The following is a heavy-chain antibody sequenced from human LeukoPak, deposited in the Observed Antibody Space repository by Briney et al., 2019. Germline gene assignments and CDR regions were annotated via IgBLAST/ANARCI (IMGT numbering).Heavy chain of an antibody. CDR3: ARSGRVFPFDY. Sequence: SETLSLTCVVSGGSLCGYYWAWICQTPGKGLEWIGEVNHSGSPNYNPSLKSRVTISVDTSKNQFSLKLSSVTAGDTAVYYCARSGRVFPFDYWGQGTVVTVSA. CDR2: VNHSGSP. CDR1: GGSLCGYY. V-gene: IGHV4-34*01. J-gene: IGHJ4*02. D-gene: IGHD1-26*01.